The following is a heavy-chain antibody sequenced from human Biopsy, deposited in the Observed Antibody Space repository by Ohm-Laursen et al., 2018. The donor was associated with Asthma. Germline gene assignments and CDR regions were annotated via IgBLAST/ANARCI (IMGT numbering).Heavy chain of an antibody. D-gene: IGHD3-9*01. CDR3: ARTYYDFLTGQVKDVFGV. CDR1: GYNFISFA. Sequence: ASVKVSCKASGYNFISFAIHWVRQAPGQRLEWMGWVNTGNGDTKYSQKFQGRVTITRDTSASTAYMELRSLRSEDTATYYCARTYYDFLTGQVKDVFGVWGQGTMVTVAS. V-gene: IGHV1-3*04. J-gene: IGHJ3*01. CDR2: VNTGNGDT.